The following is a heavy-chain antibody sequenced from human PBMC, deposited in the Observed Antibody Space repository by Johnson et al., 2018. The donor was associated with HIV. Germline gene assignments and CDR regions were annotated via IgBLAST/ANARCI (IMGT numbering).Heavy chain of an antibody. Sequence: VQLVESGGGLVKPGGSLRLSCAASGFTFSRYWMHWVRQAPGKGLVWVSRINSDGSSTNYAESVKGRFTISRDNAKNTLYLQMNSLVAEDTAVYYCASTRTGWGAFDIWGQGTMVTVSS. D-gene: IGHD6-19*01. CDR2: INSDGSST. CDR1: GFTFSRYW. CDR3: ASTRTGWGAFDI. J-gene: IGHJ3*02. V-gene: IGHV3-74*02.